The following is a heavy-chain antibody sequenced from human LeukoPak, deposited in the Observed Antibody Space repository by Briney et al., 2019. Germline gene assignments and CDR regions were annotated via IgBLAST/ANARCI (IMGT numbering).Heavy chain of an antibody. V-gene: IGHV1-2*06. D-gene: IGHD4-17*01. CDR2: FNPNSGGT. CDR1: GYTFTGYY. J-gene: IGHJ4*02. CDR3: ARATYGDYEDY. Sequence: GASVKVSCKASGYTFTGYYMHWVRQAPGQGLEWMGRFNPNSGGTNYAQKFQGRVTMTRDTSISTAYMELSRLRSDDTAVYYCARATYGDYEDYWGQGTLVTVSS.